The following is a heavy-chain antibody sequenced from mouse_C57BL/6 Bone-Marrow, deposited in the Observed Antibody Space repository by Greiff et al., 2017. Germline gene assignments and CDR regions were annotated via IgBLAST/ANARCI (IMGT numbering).Heavy chain of an antibody. CDR3: ARAYYDERGYFDY. Sequence: VHVKQSVAELVRPGASVKLSCTASGFNIKNTYMHWVKQRPEQGLEWIGRIDPANGNTKYAPKFQGKATITADTSSNTAYLQLSSLTSEDTAIYYCARAYYDERGYFDYWGQGTTLTVSS. V-gene: IGHV14-3*01. CDR1: GFNIKNTY. CDR2: IDPANGNT. J-gene: IGHJ2*01. D-gene: IGHD2-4*01.